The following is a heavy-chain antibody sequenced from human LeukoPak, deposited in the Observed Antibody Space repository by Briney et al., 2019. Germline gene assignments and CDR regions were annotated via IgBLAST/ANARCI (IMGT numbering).Heavy chain of an antibody. V-gene: IGHV3-30*02. CDR3: AKDESGIAARLLLAGIDY. CDR1: GFTFSSYG. CDR2: IRYDGSNK. D-gene: IGHD6-6*01. J-gene: IGHJ4*02. Sequence: GGSLRLSCAASGFTFSSYGMHWVRQAPGKGLEWVAFIRYDGSNKYYADSVKGRFTISRDNSKNTLYLQMNSLRAEDTAVYYCAKDESGIAARLLLAGIDYWGQGTLVTVSS.